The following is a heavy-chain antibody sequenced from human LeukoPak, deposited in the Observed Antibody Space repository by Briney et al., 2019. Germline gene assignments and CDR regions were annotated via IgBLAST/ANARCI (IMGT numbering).Heavy chain of an antibody. CDR2: IKQDGSER. V-gene: IGHV3-7*03. J-gene: IGHJ4*02. Sequence: PGGSLTLSCAASGFTFSSNWKSWGRKPPGQGQEWVANIKQDGSERYYVDSVKGRFTISRDNAKNSLYLQLNSLRAEDTAVYYCARDGRPIDYWGQGTLVIVSS. CDR3: ARDGRPIDY. CDR1: GFTFSSNW.